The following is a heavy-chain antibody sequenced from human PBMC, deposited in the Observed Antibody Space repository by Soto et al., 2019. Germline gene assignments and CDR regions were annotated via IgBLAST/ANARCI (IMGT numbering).Heavy chain of an antibody. CDR2: INHSGST. D-gene: IGHD2-2*01. CDR3: ARGEGDIVVVPAAEINWFDP. V-gene: IGHV4-34*01. J-gene: IGHJ5*02. Sequence: QVQLQQWGAGLLKPSETLSLTCAVYGGSFSGYYWSWIRQPPGKGLEWIGEINHSGSTNYNPSLKSRVTISVDTSKNQFSLKLSSVTAADTAVYYWARGEGDIVVVPAAEINWFDPWGQGTLVTVSS. CDR1: GGSFSGYY.